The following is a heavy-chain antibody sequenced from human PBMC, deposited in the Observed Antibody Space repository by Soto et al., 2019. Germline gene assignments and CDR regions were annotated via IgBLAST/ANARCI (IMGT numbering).Heavy chain of an antibody. CDR3: ARESFYGADFDY. CDR1: GDAITTGDYY. J-gene: IGHJ4*02. V-gene: IGHV4-30-4*01. Sequence: PSETLSLTCSVSGDAITTGDYYWSWIRQPPGKGLEWIGYIHYSGRTLYNPSLKNRLSISTDTSTNQFSLRLTSVTAADTAVYYCARESFYGADFDYWGQGILVTVSS. D-gene: IGHD4-17*01. CDR2: IHYSGRT.